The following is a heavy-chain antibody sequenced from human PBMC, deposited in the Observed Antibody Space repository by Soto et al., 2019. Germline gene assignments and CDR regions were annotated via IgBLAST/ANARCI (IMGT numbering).Heavy chain of an antibody. Sequence: SQALSLTCVISGDSVSSNGACCNLIRPSPSRGLQWLGRIYYRSKWFHDYAASVESRMAINPDTSRNQFSLQLNYVTPEDTAVYYCARVHCSAGTCLDGLDFWGQGTPVTVSS. CDR1: GDSVSSNGAC. D-gene: IGHD2-15*01. CDR3: ARVHCSAGTCLDGLDF. CDR2: IYYRSKWFH. J-gene: IGHJ6*02. V-gene: IGHV6-1*01.